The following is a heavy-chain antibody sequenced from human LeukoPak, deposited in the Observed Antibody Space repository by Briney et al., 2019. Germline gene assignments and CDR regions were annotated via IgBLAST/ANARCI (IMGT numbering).Heavy chain of an antibody. CDR2: IYYSGST. Sequence: SETLSLTCTVSGGSISSSSYYWGWIRQPPGKGLEWIGSIYYSGSTYYNPSLKSRVTISVDTSKNQFSLKLSSVTAADTAVYYCARLSISVTYYFDYWGQGTLVTVSS. V-gene: IGHV4-39*01. D-gene: IGHD1-14*01. J-gene: IGHJ4*02. CDR3: ARLSISVTYYFDY. CDR1: GGSISSSSYY.